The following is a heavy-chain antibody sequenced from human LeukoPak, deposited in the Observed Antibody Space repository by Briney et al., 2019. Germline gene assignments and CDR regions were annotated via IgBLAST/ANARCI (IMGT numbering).Heavy chain of an antibody. CDR2: IYYSGST. CDR3: ARVTGYMIEDYFDY. V-gene: IGHV4-59*01. D-gene: IGHD3-22*01. Sequence: PSETLSLTCTVSGGSISSYYWSWIRQPPGKGLEWIGYIYYSGSTNYNPSLKSRVTISVDTSKNQFSLRLSSVAAADTAVYYCARVTGYMIEDYFDYWGQGTLVTVSS. J-gene: IGHJ4*02. CDR1: GGSISSYY.